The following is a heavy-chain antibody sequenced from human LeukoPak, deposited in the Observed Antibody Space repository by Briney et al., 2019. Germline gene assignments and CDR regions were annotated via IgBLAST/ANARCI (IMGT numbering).Heavy chain of an antibody. CDR2: IYTSGST. D-gene: IGHD3-10*01. CDR1: GGSISSYY. Sequence: PSETLSLTCIVSGGSISSYYWSWTRQPAGKGLEWIGRIYTSGSTNYNPSLKSRVTMSVDTSKNQFSLKLSSVTAVDTAVYYCAREGELLKGFDYWGQGTLVTVSS. CDR3: AREGELLKGFDY. J-gene: IGHJ4*02. V-gene: IGHV4-4*07.